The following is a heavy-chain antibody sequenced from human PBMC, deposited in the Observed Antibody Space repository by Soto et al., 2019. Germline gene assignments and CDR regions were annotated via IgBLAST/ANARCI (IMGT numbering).Heavy chain of an antibody. J-gene: IGHJ5*02. CDR1: GGSISSYY. Sequence: SETLSLTCTGSGGSISSYYWSWIRQPAGKGLEWIGRIYTSGSTNYNPSLKSRVTMSVDTSKNQFSLKLSSVTAADTAVYYCARMSRTTFGSWFDPWGQGTLVTVSS. V-gene: IGHV4-4*07. CDR2: IYTSGST. CDR3: ARMSRTTFGSWFDP. D-gene: IGHD3-10*02.